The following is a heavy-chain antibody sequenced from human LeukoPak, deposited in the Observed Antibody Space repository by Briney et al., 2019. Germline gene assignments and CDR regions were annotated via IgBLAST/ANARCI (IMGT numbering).Heavy chain of an antibody. CDR2: IYYSGST. D-gene: IGHD3-3*01. J-gene: IGHJ4*02. Sequence: SETLSLTCTVSGGSISSSSYYWGWIRQPPGKGLEWIGSIYYSGSTYYNPSLKSRVTISVDTSKNQFSLKLSSVTAADTAVYYCARESRYDFWSGTKHRFDYWGQGTLVTVSS. CDR1: GGSISSSSYY. CDR3: ARESRYDFWSGTKHRFDY. V-gene: IGHV4-39*07.